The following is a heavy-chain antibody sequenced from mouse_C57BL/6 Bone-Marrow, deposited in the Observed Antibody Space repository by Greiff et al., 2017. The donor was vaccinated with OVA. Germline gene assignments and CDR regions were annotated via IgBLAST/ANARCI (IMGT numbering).Heavy chain of an antibody. CDR1: GYTFTDYY. Sequence: EVQVVESGPVLVKPGASVKMSCKASGYTFTDYYMNWVKQSHGKSLEWIGVINPYNGGTSYNQKFKGKATLTVDKSSSTAYMELNSLTSEDSAVYYCASAAQVLDYWGQGTTLTVSS. CDR2: INPYNGGT. J-gene: IGHJ2*01. CDR3: ASAAQVLDY. V-gene: IGHV1-19*01. D-gene: IGHD3-2*02.